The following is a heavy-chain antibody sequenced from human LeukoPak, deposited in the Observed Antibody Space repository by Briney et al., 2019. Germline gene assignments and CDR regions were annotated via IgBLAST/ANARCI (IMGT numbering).Heavy chain of an antibody. Sequence: GESLKISCKGSGYSFTSYWIGWVRQLPGKGLEWIGIIYPGDSDTRYSPSFQGQVTISADKSISTAYLQWSSLKASDTAMYYCARQLDCSGCVHFDYWGQGTLVTVSS. CDR2: IYPGDSDT. V-gene: IGHV5-51*01. CDR1: GYSFTSYW. J-gene: IGHJ4*02. D-gene: IGHD2-15*01. CDR3: ARQLDCSGCVHFDY.